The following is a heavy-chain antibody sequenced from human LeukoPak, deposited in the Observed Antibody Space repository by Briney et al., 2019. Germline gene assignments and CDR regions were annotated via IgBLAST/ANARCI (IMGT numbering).Heavy chain of an antibody. V-gene: IGHV3-53*05. CDR3: ARNWFDP. CDR2: IYSGGST. Sequence: PGGSLRLSCAASGFTVSSDYMSWVRHAPGKGLEWVSVIYSGGSTYYADSVKGRFTISRDKSKNTVYLQMNSLRFEDTAMYYCARNWFDPWGQGTLVTVSS. J-gene: IGHJ5*02. CDR1: GFTVSSDY.